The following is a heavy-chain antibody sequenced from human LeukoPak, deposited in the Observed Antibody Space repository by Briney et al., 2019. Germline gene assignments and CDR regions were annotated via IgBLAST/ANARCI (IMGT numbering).Heavy chain of an antibody. Sequence: GGSLRFSCAASGFTFRNYAMNWDRQAPGRGLQWVSSISAVGGNTYYADSVKGRFTISRDDSKNTLYLQMNSLRAEDTAVYFCAKGNGDFDHWGQGTLVTVSS. CDR1: GFTFRNYA. D-gene: IGHD2-8*01. CDR2: ISAVGGNT. CDR3: AKGNGDFDH. J-gene: IGHJ4*02. V-gene: IGHV3-23*01.